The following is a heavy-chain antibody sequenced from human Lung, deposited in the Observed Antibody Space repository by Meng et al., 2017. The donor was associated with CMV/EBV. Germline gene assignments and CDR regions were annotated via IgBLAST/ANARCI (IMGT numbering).Heavy chain of an antibody. J-gene: IGHJ4*02. CDR3: VKDNDYDSSGYYFDY. Sequence: ESXKISXAASGFSFDDYAMHWVRQAPGKGLEWVSLITWDGISTYYADSVKGRFTISRDNSKNFLYLEMHSLRAEDSAFYYCVKDNDYDSSGYYFDYWGQGTLVTVSS. CDR1: GFSFDDYA. V-gene: IGHV3-43D*04. D-gene: IGHD3-22*01. CDR2: ITWDGIST.